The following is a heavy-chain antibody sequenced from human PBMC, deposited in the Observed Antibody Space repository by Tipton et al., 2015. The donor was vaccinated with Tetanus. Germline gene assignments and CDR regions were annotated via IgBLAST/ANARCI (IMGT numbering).Heavy chain of an antibody. CDR2: INTNTGNP. D-gene: IGHD6-19*01. CDR1: GYTFTSYA. J-gene: IGHJ3*02. V-gene: IGHV7-4-1*02. Sequence: QLVQSGPEVKKPGASVKVSCKASGYTFTSYAMNWVRQAPGQGLEWMGWINTNTGNPTYAQGFTGRFVFSLDTSVSTAYLQISSLKAEDTAVYYCARVAGYSSGQSLTSRFGGGIAFDIWGQGTMVTVSS. CDR3: ARVAGYSSGQSLTSRFGGGIAFDI.